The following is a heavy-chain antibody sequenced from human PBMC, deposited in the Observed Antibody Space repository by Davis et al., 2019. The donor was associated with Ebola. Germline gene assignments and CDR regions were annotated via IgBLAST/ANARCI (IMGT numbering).Heavy chain of an antibody. J-gene: IGHJ2*01. D-gene: IGHD2-21*02. Sequence: GESLKISCAASGFTFSSNSMNWVRQAPGKGLEWVSFISSSSNYIYYADSVKGRFTVSSDNAKKSLYLQMNSLGAEDTAVCYCVRDPALVVTGGGWFFGLWGRGTLVTVSS. CDR1: GFTFSSNS. CDR3: VRDPALVVTGGGWFFGL. V-gene: IGHV3-21*01. CDR2: ISSSSNYI.